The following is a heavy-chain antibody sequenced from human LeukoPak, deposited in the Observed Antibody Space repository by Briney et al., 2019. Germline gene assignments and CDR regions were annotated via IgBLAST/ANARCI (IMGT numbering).Heavy chain of an antibody. Sequence: PSETLSLTCTVSGGSTSSSSYYWCWIRQPPGKGLEWIGSIYYSGSTYYNPSLKSRVTISVDTSKNQFSLKLSSVTAADTAVYYCARTPYDFWSGYWRTQFDYWGQGTLVTVSS. V-gene: IGHV4-39*01. D-gene: IGHD3-3*01. CDR1: GGSTSSSSYY. CDR3: ARTPYDFWSGYWRTQFDY. J-gene: IGHJ4*02. CDR2: IYYSGST.